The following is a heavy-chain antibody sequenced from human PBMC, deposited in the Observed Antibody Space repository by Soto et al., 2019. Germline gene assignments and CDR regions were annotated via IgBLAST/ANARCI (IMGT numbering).Heavy chain of an antibody. CDR3: ARDCARTSCSVWKL. CDR2: IPGSSEIT. J-gene: IGHJ4*02. D-gene: IGHD2-2*01. V-gene: IGHV3-23*01. CDR1: GFTLSDYA. Sequence: EAQLLESGGDLVPPGGSLRLSCAASGFTLSDYAMTWVRQAPGKGLEWVSGIPGSSEITYYADSVKGRFTISRDNSKNTVSLQMNGMRAEDSAIYYCARDCARTSCSVWKLWGQGTLVTVSP.